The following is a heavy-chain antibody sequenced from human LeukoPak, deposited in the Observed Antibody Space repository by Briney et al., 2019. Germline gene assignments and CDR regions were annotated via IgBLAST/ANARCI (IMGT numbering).Heavy chain of an antibody. Sequence: GGSLRLSCAASGFIVSSNYMSWVRQAPGKGLEWVSVIYSGGSTYYADSVKGRFTISRDNSKNTLYLQMNSLRAEDTAVYYCATRDYYDSSGYNDALDIWGQGTMVTVSS. CDR3: ATRDYYDSSGYNDALDI. J-gene: IGHJ3*02. CDR1: GFIVSSNY. D-gene: IGHD3-22*01. V-gene: IGHV3-53*01. CDR2: IYSGGST.